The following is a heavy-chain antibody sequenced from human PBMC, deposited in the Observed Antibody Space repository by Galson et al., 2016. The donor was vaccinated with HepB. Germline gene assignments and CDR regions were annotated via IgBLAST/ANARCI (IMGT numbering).Heavy chain of an antibody. CDR1: GFSLSSYW. CDR3: ARDPRGDYDFWSGWGRDYNGMDV. D-gene: IGHD3-3*01. J-gene: IGHJ6*02. V-gene: IGHV3-7*04. Sequence: SLRLSCAASGFSLSSYWMTWVRQAPGKGLEWVANINQDGSEKYYVDSVKGRITISRDNAKNSLYLQMNSLTAEDTAVYYCARDPRGDYDFWSGWGRDYNGMDVWGQGTTATVSS. CDR2: INQDGSEK.